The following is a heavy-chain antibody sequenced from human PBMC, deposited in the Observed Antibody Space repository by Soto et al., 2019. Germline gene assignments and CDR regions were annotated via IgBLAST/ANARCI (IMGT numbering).Heavy chain of an antibody. CDR3: VRSGDNYNVLDY. D-gene: IGHD3-10*02. CDR1: GFSISDHY. J-gene: IGHJ4*02. Sequence: GGSLRLSCAVSGFSISDHYMSWIRQAPGKGLEWVSYSSNSGTFTKYADSVKGRFSISRDNAKNSLYLEINSLRGEDTAIYYCVRSGDNYNVLDYWGQGTPVTVSS. V-gene: IGHV3-11*03. CDR2: SSNSGTFT.